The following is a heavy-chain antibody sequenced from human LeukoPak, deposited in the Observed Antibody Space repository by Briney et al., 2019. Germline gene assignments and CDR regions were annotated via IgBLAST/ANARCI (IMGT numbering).Heavy chain of an antibody. Sequence: GGSLRLSCAASGFTLSGSAMHWVHQASRKGREWVGHVGNRVSNYPTQYAASLRGRFTIFRDDSKDTAYLQMSSLKTEDTAVYYCAGSYDSWAGLNYWGQGTLVTVSS. D-gene: IGHD3-3*01. CDR3: AGSYDSWAGLNY. V-gene: IGHV3-73*01. CDR1: GFTLSGSA. J-gene: IGHJ4*02. CDR2: VGNRVSNYPT.